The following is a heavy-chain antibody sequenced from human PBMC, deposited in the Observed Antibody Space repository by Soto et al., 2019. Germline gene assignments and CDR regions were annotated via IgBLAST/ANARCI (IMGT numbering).Heavy chain of an antibody. J-gene: IGHJ3*02. Sequence: QVQLVESGGGVVQPGRSLRLSCAASGFTFSSYGMHWVRQAPGKGLEWVAVISNDGSIKYYADSVEGRFTISRDNYKNTLYLQMNSLRAEDTAVFYCAKEANWNNEENGSDIWGQGTMVTVSS. CDR3: AKEANWNNEENGSDI. CDR2: ISNDGSIK. CDR1: GFTFSSYG. V-gene: IGHV3-30*18. D-gene: IGHD1-1*01.